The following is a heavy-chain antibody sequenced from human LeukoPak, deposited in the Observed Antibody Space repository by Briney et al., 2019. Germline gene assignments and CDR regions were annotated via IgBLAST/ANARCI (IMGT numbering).Heavy chain of an antibody. CDR3: ARIGYSSSSLDF. J-gene: IGHJ4*02. CDR2: IKQDGSVK. CDR1: GFTFSSYA. V-gene: IGHV3-7*03. D-gene: IGHD6-6*01. Sequence: GGSLRLSCAASGFTFSSYAMTWVRQAPGKGLEWVANIKQDGSVKYYVDSVKGRFTISRDNAKNSLYLQMISLRAEDTAVYKCARIGYSSSSLDFWGRGTLVTVSS.